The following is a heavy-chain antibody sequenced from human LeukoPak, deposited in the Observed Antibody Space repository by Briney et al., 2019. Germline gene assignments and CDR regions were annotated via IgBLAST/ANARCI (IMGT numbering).Heavy chain of an antibody. J-gene: IGHJ1*01. CDR3: ARVSGPGMNEYFHL. V-gene: IGHV3-74*01. CDR1: GFTFSGAW. CDR2: INNDGTTT. Sequence: PGGSLRLSCAASGFTFSGAWLHWVRQAPGKGLVWVSRINNDGTTTKYADSVKGRFTISRDNAKNTLYLQMNSLRAEDTAVYYCARVSGPGMNEYFHLWGLGTLVTVSS. D-gene: IGHD3-10*01.